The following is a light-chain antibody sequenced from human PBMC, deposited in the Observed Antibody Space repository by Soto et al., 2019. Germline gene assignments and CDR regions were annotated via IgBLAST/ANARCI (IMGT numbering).Light chain of an antibody. V-gene: IGKV1-6*02. J-gene: IGKJ5*01. CDR3: LQDYNYPPT. CDR1: QAIRND. Sequence: AIQMTQSPSSQSASVGDRVTITCRASQAIRNDLGWYQQKPGKAPKLLIYAASSLQSGVPSRFSGSGSGTDFTLTISILQAEDFATYYCLQDYNYPPTFGQGTRMDIE. CDR2: AAS.